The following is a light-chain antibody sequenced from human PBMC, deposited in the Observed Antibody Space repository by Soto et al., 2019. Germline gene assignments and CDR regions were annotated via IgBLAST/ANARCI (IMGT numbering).Light chain of an antibody. CDR2: AAS. CDR1: QTISSW. J-gene: IGKJ4*01. Sequence: IQMTQPPSRLSGSVGARRTITCRASQTISSWLAWYQQKQGKAPKXXIYAASSLQSGVPSRFSGSGSETECTLSISSLQQEDGATYFCQQMYSAPLTFGGGTKVDIK. CDR3: QQMYSAPLT. V-gene: IGKV1-39*01.